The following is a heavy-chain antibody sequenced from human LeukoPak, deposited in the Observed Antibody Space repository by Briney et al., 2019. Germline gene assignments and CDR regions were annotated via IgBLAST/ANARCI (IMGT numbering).Heavy chain of an antibody. D-gene: IGHD6-19*01. CDR1: GGTFSSYA. J-gene: IGHJ4*02. Sequence: SVKVSCKASGGTFSSYAISWVRHAPGQGLEWMGRIIPIFGTANYAQKLQGRVTITTDESTSIAYMELSSLRSEDTAVYYCAREARIAVAGAEFDYWGQGTLVTVSS. CDR2: IIPIFGTA. V-gene: IGHV1-69*05. CDR3: AREARIAVAGAEFDY.